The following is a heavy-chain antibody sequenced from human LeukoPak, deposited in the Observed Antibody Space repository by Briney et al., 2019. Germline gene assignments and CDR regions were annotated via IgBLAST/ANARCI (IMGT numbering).Heavy chain of an antibody. Sequence: SGTLSLTCSVSGGSISNFYWSWIRQPAGKGLEWIGRIYTSGTTNYNPSLKSRVTMSVDTSKNQISLRLSSVTAADTAVYYCARGGTIFGVLTHWGQGTLATVSS. CDR2: IYTSGTT. D-gene: IGHD3-3*01. CDR3: ARGGTIFGVLTH. J-gene: IGHJ4*02. CDR1: GGSISNFY. V-gene: IGHV4-4*07.